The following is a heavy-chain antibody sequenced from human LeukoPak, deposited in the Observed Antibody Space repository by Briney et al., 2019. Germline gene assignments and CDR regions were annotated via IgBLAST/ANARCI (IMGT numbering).Heavy chain of an antibody. CDR2: INQSGST. D-gene: IGHD3-3*01. V-gene: IGHV4-34*01. CDR3: AKLGSGFYYYYYYYMDV. J-gene: IGHJ6*03. Sequence: SDTLSLTCAVYGGSFSGYYWSWLRQPPGKGLEWIGEINQSGSTNYNPSLKSRVTMSVDTSKSQFSLKLSSVTAADTAVYYCAKLGSGFYYYYYYYMDVWGKGTAVTVSS. CDR1: GGSFSGYY.